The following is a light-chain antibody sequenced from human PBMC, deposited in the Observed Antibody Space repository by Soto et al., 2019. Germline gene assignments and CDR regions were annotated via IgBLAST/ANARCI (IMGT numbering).Light chain of an antibody. CDR2: DVS. Sequence: QSVLTQPASVSGSPGQSITISCTGTSSDVGGYNYVSWYQQHPGKAPKLIIYDVSNRPSGVSNRFSGSKSGNTASLTISGLQAEDEADYYCISYTSSGYGFGTGTKLTVL. V-gene: IGLV2-14*01. CDR3: ISYTSSGYG. CDR1: SSDVGGYNY. J-gene: IGLJ1*01.